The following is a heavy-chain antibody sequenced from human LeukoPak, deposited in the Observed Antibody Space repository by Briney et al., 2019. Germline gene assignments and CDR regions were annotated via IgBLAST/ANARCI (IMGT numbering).Heavy chain of an antibody. Sequence: ASVKVSCKASGHTFTGYYVHWVRQAPGQGLEWMGWINPSSGGTNYAQKFQGRVTMTGDTSISTAYMELSSLSFDDTAVYFCAGRPDTSMVAIFDYWGQGTLVTISS. D-gene: IGHD5-18*01. CDR2: INPSSGGT. CDR3: AGRPDTSMVAIFDY. CDR1: GHTFTGYY. J-gene: IGHJ4*02. V-gene: IGHV1-2*02.